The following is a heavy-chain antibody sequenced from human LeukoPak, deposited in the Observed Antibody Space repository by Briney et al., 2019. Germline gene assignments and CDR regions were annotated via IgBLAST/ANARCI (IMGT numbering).Heavy chain of an antibody. J-gene: IGHJ4*02. D-gene: IGHD5-18*01. Sequence: GGSLRLSCAASGFTFSSNYMSWVRQAPGKGLEWVSVIYSGDNTYYADSVKGRFTITRDNSNNTLYLQMNSLRAEDTAVYYCARDKWVTWGQGTLVTLSS. CDR2: IYSGDNT. CDR3: ARDKWVT. CDR1: GFTFSSNY. V-gene: IGHV3-66*01.